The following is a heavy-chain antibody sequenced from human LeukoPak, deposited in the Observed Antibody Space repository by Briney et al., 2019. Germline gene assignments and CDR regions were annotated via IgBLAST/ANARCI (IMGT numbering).Heavy chain of an antibody. CDR3: ARAKETPRYDILTDHSEGDLDY. V-gene: IGHV1-2*02. Sequence: ASGNVSCTASGYAFTGYYMHWVRQAPGQGLGWMGWINLNSGGTNYAQKFQGRVTMTRATSISTAYMELSRLRSDDTAVYYRARAKETPRYDILTDHSEGDLDYWGQGTLVTVSS. J-gene: IGHJ4*02. CDR1: GYAFTGYY. D-gene: IGHD3-9*01. CDR2: INLNSGGT.